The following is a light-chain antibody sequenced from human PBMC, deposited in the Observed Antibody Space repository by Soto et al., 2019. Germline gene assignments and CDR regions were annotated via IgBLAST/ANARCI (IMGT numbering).Light chain of an antibody. Sequence: QSALTQPASVSGSPGQSITISCTGTSSDVGGYNFVSWYQQHPGKAPKLMIYDVSNRPSGLPNRFSGSKSGNTASLTISGLQAEDEADYYCSSYTSSSTLVFGTGTKVTVL. CDR3: SSYTSSSTLV. CDR1: SSDVGGYNF. CDR2: DVS. J-gene: IGLJ1*01. V-gene: IGLV2-14*01.